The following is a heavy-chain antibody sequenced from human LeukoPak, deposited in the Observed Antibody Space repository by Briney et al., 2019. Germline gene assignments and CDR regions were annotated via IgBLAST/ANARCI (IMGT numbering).Heavy chain of an antibody. V-gene: IGHV3-23*01. D-gene: IGHD5-18*01. CDR2: ISGSGFGT. Sequence: GGSLRLSCAASGFTFSSYAMSWVRQAPGKGLEWVSAISGSGFGTYSADSVKGRFTISRDNSNNTLHLQMNSLRAEATAVYYCAKSMGGASYGRRFDYWGQGTLVTVSS. CDR1: GFTFSSYA. J-gene: IGHJ4*02. CDR3: AKSMGGASYGRRFDY.